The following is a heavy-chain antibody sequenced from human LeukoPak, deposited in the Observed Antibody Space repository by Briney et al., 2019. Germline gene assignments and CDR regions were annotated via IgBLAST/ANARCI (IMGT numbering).Heavy chain of an antibody. CDR2: INQDGSDK. CDR1: GIIFSCCW. D-gene: IGHD2/OR15-2a*01. Sequence: GGSLRLSCAGSGIIFSCCWMSWVRQAPGKGLEWVASINQDGSDKRHADSVKGRFTISRDNAKNSVYLQVNSLRAEDTAVYYCATLKDAVNIFDNWGQGTLVTVSS. V-gene: IGHV3-7*01. CDR3: ATLKDAVNIFDN. J-gene: IGHJ4*02.